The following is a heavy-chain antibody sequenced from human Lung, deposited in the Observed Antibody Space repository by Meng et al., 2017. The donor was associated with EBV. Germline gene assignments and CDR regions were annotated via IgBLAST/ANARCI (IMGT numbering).Heavy chain of an antibody. CDR1: GGSISSYY. D-gene: IGHD3-10*01. J-gene: IGHJ4*02. CDR2: IYYSGST. Sequence: HVQLRESGPGLVKPSETLSLTCTVSGGSISSYYWSWIRQPPGKGLEWIGHIYYSGSTNYNPSLKSRVTISVDTPKNQFSLKLSSVTATDTAVYYCARQSGYFDYWGQGTLVTVSS. CDR3: ARQSGYFDY. V-gene: IGHV4-59*08.